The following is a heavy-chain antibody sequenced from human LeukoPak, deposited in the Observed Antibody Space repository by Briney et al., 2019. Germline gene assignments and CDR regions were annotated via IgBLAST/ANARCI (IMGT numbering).Heavy chain of an antibody. CDR3: ARAVLPSHAIDI. D-gene: IGHD3-16*01. V-gene: IGHV1-3*01. J-gene: IGHJ3*02. CDR1: GYTFTSYA. CDR2: INAGNGNT. Sequence: ASVKVSCKASGYTFTSYAMHWVRQAPGQRLEWMGWINAGNGNTKYSQKFQGRVTITRDTSASTAYMELSSLRSEDTAVYYCARAVLPSHAIDIWDQGTMVTVSS.